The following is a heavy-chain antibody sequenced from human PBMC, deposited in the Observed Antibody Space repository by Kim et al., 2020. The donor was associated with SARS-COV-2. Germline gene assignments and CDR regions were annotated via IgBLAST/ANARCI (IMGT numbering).Heavy chain of an antibody. J-gene: IGHJ4*02. CDR3: TNAGLES. CDR2: MKSKTNNYAT. V-gene: IGHV3-73*01. Sequence: GGSLRLSCATSGFTFSGSGMHWVRQASGKGLEWVGRMKSKTNNYATAYAASVQGRFTISRDDSKNTAYLQMNSLKTDDTAVYYCTNAGLESWGQGTLVTVSS. CDR1: GFTFSGSG.